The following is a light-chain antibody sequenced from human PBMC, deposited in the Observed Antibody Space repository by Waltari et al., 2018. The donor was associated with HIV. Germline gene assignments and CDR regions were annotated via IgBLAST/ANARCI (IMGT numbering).Light chain of an antibody. V-gene: IGKV3D-15*01. CDR1: QSVGSN. CDR2: GAS. Sequence: EIVMTQSPATLSVSPGERATLSCRASQSVGSNLAWYQQRPGQAPRLLIYGASTGATGTPARFSGSGSGTEFTLTISSLQSGDFALYYCQQYNDWPLYTFGQGTKLEIK. J-gene: IGKJ2*01. CDR3: QQYNDWPLYT.